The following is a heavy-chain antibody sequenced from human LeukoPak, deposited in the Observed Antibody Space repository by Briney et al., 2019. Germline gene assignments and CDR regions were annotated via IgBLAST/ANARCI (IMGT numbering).Heavy chain of an antibody. Sequence: GGSLRLSCAASGFTFSSYSMNWVRQAPGKGLEWVSSISSSSSYIYYADSVKSRFTISRDNAKNSLYLQMNSLRAEDTAVYYCARSSGWYHRGPDYYYYYMDVWGKGTTVTVS. D-gene: IGHD6-19*01. J-gene: IGHJ6*03. CDR1: GFTFSSYS. CDR3: ARSSGWYHRGPDYYYYYMDV. V-gene: IGHV3-21*01. CDR2: ISSSSSYI.